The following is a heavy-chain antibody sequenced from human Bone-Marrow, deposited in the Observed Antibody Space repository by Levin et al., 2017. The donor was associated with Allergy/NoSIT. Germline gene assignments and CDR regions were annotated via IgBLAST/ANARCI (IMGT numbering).Heavy chain of an antibody. V-gene: IGHV3-30*03. CDR3: AQWSGSDGGGYYTS. J-gene: IGHJ5*02. CDR1: GFTFSNHG. Sequence: GESLKISCAASGFTFSNHGMHWVRQAPGKGLEWVALVSYDGSTKYYADSVKGRFTVSRDNSKNTLYLQMNSLGAEDSAVFYCAQWSGSDGGGYYTSWGQGALVTVSS. CDR2: VSYDGSTK. D-gene: IGHD3-22*01.